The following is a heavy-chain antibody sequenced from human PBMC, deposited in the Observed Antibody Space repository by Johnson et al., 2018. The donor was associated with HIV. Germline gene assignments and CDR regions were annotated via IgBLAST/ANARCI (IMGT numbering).Heavy chain of an antibody. V-gene: IGHV3-23*04. CDR1: GFTFSSYA. D-gene: IGHD1-26*01. CDR3: AFESGSYFLHAFDV. Sequence: VQLVESGGGLVQPGGSLRLSCAASGFTFSSYALTWVRQAPGRGLEWVSTISGSGGSTYYADSVKGRFTISRDNSKNTLYLQMNSLRSEDTAVYSCAFESGSYFLHAFDVWGQGTMVTVSS. CDR2: ISGSGGST. J-gene: IGHJ3*01.